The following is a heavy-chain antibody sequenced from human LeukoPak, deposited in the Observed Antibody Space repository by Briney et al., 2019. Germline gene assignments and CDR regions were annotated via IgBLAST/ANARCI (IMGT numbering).Heavy chain of an antibody. V-gene: IGHV5-51*01. CDR1: GYTFTSYW. CDR3: ARRIVGAADY. Sequence: ASVKVSCKASGYTFTSYWIAWVRQMPGKGLEWMGVVYPRDSDTSYSPSFQGHVTISADKSISTAYLEWSSLKASDTAIYYCARRIVGAADYWGQGTLVTVSS. D-gene: IGHD1-26*01. CDR2: VYPRDSDT. J-gene: IGHJ4*02.